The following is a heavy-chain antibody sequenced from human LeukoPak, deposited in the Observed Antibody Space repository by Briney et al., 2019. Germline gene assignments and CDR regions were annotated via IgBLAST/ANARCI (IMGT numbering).Heavy chain of an antibody. V-gene: IGHV3-23*01. CDR1: GFTFSSYS. CDR3: AKKSTTVITYYFDY. D-gene: IGHD4-11*01. CDR2: ISGSGGST. J-gene: IGHJ4*02. Sequence: GGSLRLSCAASGFTFSSYSMNWVRQAPGKGLEWVSGISGSGGSTYYADSVKGRFTISRDNSKNTLYLQMNSLRAEDTAVYYCAKKSTTVITYYFDYWGQGTLVTVSS.